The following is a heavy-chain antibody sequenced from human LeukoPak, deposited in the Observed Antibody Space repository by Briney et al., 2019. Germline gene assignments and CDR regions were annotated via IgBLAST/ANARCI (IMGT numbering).Heavy chain of an antibody. Sequence: RTSETLSLTCTVSGGSISSSSYYWGWIRQPPGKGLEWIGSIYYSGSTYYNPSLKSRVTISVDTSKNQFSLKLSSVTAADTAVYYCARDLRLLWFGELGYYYYYMDVWGKGTTVTISS. CDR2: IYYSGST. CDR1: GGSISSSSYY. V-gene: IGHV4-39*07. J-gene: IGHJ6*03. D-gene: IGHD3-10*01. CDR3: ARDLRLLWFGELGYYYYYMDV.